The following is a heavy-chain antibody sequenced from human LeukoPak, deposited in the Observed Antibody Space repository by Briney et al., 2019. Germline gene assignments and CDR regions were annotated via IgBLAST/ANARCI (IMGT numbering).Heavy chain of an antibody. CDR1: GFTFSTYG. J-gene: IGHJ4*02. D-gene: IGHD6-13*01. Sequence: GGSLRFSCAASGFTFSTYGMHWVRQAPGKGLEWVAVIPYDGSIKYYADSVKGRFTISRDNSKNTLSLQMNSLRAEDTAVYYCARGYSSSWYYFDYWGQGTLVTVSS. CDR3: ARGYSSSWYYFDY. CDR2: IPYDGSIK. V-gene: IGHV3-30*03.